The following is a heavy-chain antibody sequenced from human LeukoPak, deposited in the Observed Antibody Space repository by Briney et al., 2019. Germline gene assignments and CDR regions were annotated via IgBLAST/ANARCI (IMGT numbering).Heavy chain of an antibody. CDR3: ARVGLGYCSGGSCYPFDY. J-gene: IGHJ4*02. CDR2: MNPNRGNT. Sequence: ASVKVSCKASGYTFTSYDINWVRQATGQGLEWMGWMNPNRGNTGYAQKFQGRVTMTRNTSISTAYMELSSLRSEDTAVYYCARVGLGYCSGGSCYPFDYWGQGTLVTVSS. CDR1: GYTFTSYD. D-gene: IGHD2-15*01. V-gene: IGHV1-8*02.